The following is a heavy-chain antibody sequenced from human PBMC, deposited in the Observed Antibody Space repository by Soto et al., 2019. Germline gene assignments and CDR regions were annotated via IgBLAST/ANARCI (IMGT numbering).Heavy chain of an antibody. CDR1: GYTFTSYA. D-gene: IGHD3-22*01. Sequence: ASVKVSCKPSGYTFTSYAVHWVRQAPGQRLEWMGWINAGNGNTKYSQRFQGRVTITWDTSASTAYMELSSLRSEDTAVYYCARDRIGGYYDSSHYFYAFDIWGQGTMVTVSS. V-gene: IGHV1-3*01. J-gene: IGHJ3*02. CDR3: ARDRIGGYYDSSHYFYAFDI. CDR2: INAGNGNT.